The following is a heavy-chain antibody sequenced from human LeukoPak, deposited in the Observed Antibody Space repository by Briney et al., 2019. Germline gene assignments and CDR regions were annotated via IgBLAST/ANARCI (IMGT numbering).Heavy chain of an antibody. J-gene: IGHJ4*02. Sequence: GGSLRLSCAASGFTFSDYYMSWIRQAPGKGLEWVSYISSSSHTNYADSVKGRFTISRDNAKNSLYLQMNSLRAEDTAVYYCARYYYDSSGYLDYWGQGTLVTVSS. V-gene: IGHV3-11*06. CDR2: ISSSSHT. D-gene: IGHD3-22*01. CDR1: GFTFSDYY. CDR3: ARYYYDSSGYLDY.